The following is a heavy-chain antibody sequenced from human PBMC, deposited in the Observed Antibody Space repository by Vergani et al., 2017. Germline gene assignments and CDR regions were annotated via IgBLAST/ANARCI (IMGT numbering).Heavy chain of an antibody. CDR3: ALSRTYSSSWPYXFDY. D-gene: IGHD6-13*01. CDR2: ISYDGSNK. V-gene: IGHV3-30*03. J-gene: IGHJ4*02. CDR1: GFTFSSYG. Sequence: QVQLVESGGGVVQPGRSLRLSCAASGFTFSSYGMHWVRQAPGKGLEWVAVISYDGSNKYYADSVKGRFTISRDNSKNTLYLQMNSLRAEDTAVYYCALSRTYSSSWPYXFDYWGQGTLVTVSS.